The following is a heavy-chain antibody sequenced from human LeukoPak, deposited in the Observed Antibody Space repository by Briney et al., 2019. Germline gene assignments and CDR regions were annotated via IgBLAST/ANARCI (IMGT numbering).Heavy chain of an antibody. Sequence: GGSLRLSCAASGFTFSTYAVNWVRQAPGKGLEWVSTISGSGGSTYYADSVKGRFTISRDNSKNTLYLQMNSLRAEDTAVYYCRRHAAVDYWGQGTLVTVSS. CDR1: GFTFSTYA. CDR2: ISGSGGST. J-gene: IGHJ4*02. D-gene: IGHD6-13*01. CDR3: RRHAAVDY. V-gene: IGHV3-23*01.